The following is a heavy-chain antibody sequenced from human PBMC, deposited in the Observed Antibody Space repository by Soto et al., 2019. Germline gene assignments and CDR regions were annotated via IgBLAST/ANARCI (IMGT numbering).Heavy chain of an antibody. V-gene: IGHV1-46*03. D-gene: IGHD3-3*01. J-gene: IGHJ5*02. CDR3: ARGHGDTSDFWGGQADH. CDR1: GYVFTHYY. Sequence: QVQLVQSGAELVKPGASVTVSCKISGYVFTHYYLHWVRQAPGQGLEWMGIINPDGGSTAYARKCESRFSMTTDTSTNTVHLEVRSLRPDATAVYYCARGHGDTSDFWGGQADHWGQGTLVTVSS. CDR2: INPDGGST.